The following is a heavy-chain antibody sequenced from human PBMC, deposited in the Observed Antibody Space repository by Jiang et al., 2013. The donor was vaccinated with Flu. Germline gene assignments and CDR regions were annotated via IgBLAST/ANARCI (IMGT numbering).Heavy chain of an antibody. V-gene: IGHV4-4*02. CDR2: IYYSGST. D-gene: IGHD1-1*01. CDR3: ARETGGAAARFEP. CDR1: GGSISSSNW. J-gene: IGHJ5*02. Sequence: PGLVKPSGTLSLTCGVSGGSISSSNWWNWVRQPPGKGLEWIGYIYYSGSTNYNPSLKSRVTISVDTSKNQFSLKLSSVTAADTAVYYCARETGGAAARFEPWGQGTLVTVSS.